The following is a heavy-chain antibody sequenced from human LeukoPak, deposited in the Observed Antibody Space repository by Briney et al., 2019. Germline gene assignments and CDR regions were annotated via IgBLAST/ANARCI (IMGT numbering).Heavy chain of an antibody. J-gene: IGHJ4*02. Sequence: PSETLSLTCTVSGGSISSYYWSWIRQPAGKGLEWIGRIYTSGSTNYNPPLKSRVTMSVDTSKNQFSLKLSSVTAAETVVYCWAGGGYYYDSSGYLDYWGQGTLVTVSS. CDR3: AGGGYYYDSSGYLDY. CDR2: IYTSGST. CDR1: GGSISSYY. D-gene: IGHD3-22*01. V-gene: IGHV4-4*07.